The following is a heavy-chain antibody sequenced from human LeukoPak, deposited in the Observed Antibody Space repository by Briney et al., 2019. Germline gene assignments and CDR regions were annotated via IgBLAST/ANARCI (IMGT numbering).Heavy chain of an antibody. CDR2: IIPIFGTA. Sequence: SVTVSCKASGGTFSSYAISWVRQAPGQGLEWMGGIIPIFGTANYAQKFQGRVTITADESTSSAYMELSSLRSEDTAVYYCARDFKQLVHTSMDVWGQGTTVTVSS. V-gene: IGHV1-69*13. CDR3: ARDFKQLVHTSMDV. CDR1: GGTFSSYA. J-gene: IGHJ6*02. D-gene: IGHD6-6*01.